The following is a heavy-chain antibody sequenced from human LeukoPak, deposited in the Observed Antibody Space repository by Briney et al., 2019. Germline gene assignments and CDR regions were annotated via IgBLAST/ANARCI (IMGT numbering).Heavy chain of an antibody. V-gene: IGHV4-59*01. CDR3: ARAFRGGYYMDV. D-gene: IGHD3-16*01. J-gene: IGHJ6*03. Sequence: SETLSLTCTVSGSSISSYYWSWIRQPPGKGLEWIGYLYSSGSTNYNPSLEGRVTITEDTSKNQLSLRLNSVTAADTAAYYCARAFRGGYYMDVWGKGTTVTVSS. CDR1: GSSISSYY. CDR2: LYSSGST.